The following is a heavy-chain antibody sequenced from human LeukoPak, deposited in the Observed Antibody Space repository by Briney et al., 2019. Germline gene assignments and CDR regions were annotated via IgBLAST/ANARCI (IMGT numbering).Heavy chain of an antibody. Sequence: GGSLRLSCAASGFTFSSYSMNWVRQAPGKGLEWVLYISSSSSTIYYADSLKGRFTISRDNAKNSLYLQMKRRSAGDPALSYCARDHPPLVLRFLEGHGGGGQPDYWGQGTLVTVSS. CDR2: ISSSSSTI. CDR3: ARDHPPLVLRFLEGHGGGGQPDY. D-gene: IGHD3-3*01. J-gene: IGHJ4*02. V-gene: IGHV3-48*01. CDR1: GFTFSSYS.